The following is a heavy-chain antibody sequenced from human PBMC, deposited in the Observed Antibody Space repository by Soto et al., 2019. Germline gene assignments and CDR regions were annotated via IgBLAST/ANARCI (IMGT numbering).Heavy chain of an antibody. Sequence: QVQLVQSGAEVKKPGSSVKVSCKASGGTFGSYAITWVRRAPGQGLEWLGGIIPILNSPAYAQKFQARVVINAAEITNTAYMELNSLRFDDTAVYYCAREAPYCTSATCPKFYDMDVWGQGTTVTVAS. D-gene: IGHD2-2*01. V-gene: IGHV1-69*01. CDR1: GGTFGSYA. J-gene: IGHJ6*02. CDR3: AREAPYCTSATCPKFYDMDV. CDR2: IIPILNSP.